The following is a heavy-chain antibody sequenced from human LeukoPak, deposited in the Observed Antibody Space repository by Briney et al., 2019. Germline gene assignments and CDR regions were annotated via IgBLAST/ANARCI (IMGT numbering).Heavy chain of an antibody. D-gene: IGHD3-22*01. CDR1: GYTFTSYG. J-gene: IGHJ4*02. Sequence: GASVKVSCKASGYTFTSYGISWVRQAPGQGLEWMGWISAYNGNTNYAQKFQGRVTMTTDTSTTTAYLEVTSLRSDDTAVYYCARDSSGFYYVHWGQGTLVTVSS. CDR3: ARDSSGFYYVH. V-gene: IGHV1-18*01. CDR2: ISAYNGNT.